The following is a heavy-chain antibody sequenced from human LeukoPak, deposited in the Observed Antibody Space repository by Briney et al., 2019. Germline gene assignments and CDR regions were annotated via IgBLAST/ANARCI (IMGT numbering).Heavy chain of an antibody. CDR3: AREGYGDYAGGGFDY. J-gene: IGHJ4*02. CDR2: IKRDGSEK. V-gene: IGHV3-7*03. CDR1: GFTFSTFW. Sequence: GGSLRLSCAASGFTFSTFWMSWVRQAPGKGLEWVANIKRDGSEKYYVDSVKGRFTISRDNAKSSVYLQMNSLRADDTAVYYCAREGYGDYAGGGFDYWGQGTLVTVSS. D-gene: IGHD4-17*01.